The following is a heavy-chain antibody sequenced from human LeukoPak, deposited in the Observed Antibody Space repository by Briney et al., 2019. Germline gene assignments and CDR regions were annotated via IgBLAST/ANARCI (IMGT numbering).Heavy chain of an antibody. D-gene: IGHD2-2*01. CDR1: GYTFTSYG. J-gene: IGHJ4*02. CDR2: ISAYNGNT. CDR3: ARDAAWIDPSYCSSTSCYAVDY. V-gene: IGHV1-18*01. Sequence: ASVKVSCKASGYTFTSYGISWVRQAPGQGLEWMGWISAYNGNTNYAQKLQGRVTMTTDTSTSTAYMELRSLRSDDTAVYYCARDAAWIDPSYCSSTSCYAVDYWGQGTLVTVSS.